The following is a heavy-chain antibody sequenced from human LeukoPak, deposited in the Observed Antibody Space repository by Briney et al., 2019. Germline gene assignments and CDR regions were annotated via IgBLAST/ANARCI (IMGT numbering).Heavy chain of an antibody. CDR2: INHSGRT. V-gene: IGHV4-39*07. D-gene: IGHD6-19*01. Sequence: SETLSLTCTVSGGSISSSSYYWGWIRQPPGKGLEWIGEINHSGRTNYNPSLKSRVSISGDTSQNQFSLKLSSVTAADTALYYCARADNSSGWSYWGQGTLVTVSS. CDR1: GGSISSSSYY. J-gene: IGHJ4*02. CDR3: ARADNSSGWSY.